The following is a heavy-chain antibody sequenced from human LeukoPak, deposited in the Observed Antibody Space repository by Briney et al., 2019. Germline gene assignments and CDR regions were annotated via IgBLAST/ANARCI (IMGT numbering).Heavy chain of an antibody. CDR1: GFTFSSYA. J-gene: IGHJ4*02. CDR3: ARATYYYDSSGYYYRTYYFDY. V-gene: IGHV3-30*04. CDR2: ISYDGSNK. Sequence: GKSLRLSCAASGFTFSSYAMHWVRQAPGKGLEWVAVISYDGSNKYYADSVKGRFTISRDNSKNTLYLQMNSLRAEDTAVYYCARATYYYDSSGYYYRTYYFDYWGQGTLVTVSS. D-gene: IGHD3-22*01.